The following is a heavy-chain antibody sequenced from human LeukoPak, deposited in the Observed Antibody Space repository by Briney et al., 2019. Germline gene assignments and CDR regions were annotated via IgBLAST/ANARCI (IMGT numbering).Heavy chain of an antibody. V-gene: IGHV4-59*01. J-gene: IGHJ3*02. D-gene: IGHD6-6*01. CDR3: ARDSSRDDAFDI. CDR2: IYYSGST. CDR1: GGSISSYY. Sequence: PSETLSLTCTVSGGSISSYYWSWIRQPPGKELEWIGYIYYSGSTNYNPSLKSRVTISVDTSKNQFSLKLSSVTAADTAVYYCARDSSRDDAFDIWGQGTMVTVSS.